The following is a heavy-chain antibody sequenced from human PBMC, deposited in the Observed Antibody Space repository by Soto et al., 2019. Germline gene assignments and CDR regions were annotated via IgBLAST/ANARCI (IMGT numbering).Heavy chain of an antibody. CDR1: GYTFTSYA. V-gene: IGHV1-3*01. J-gene: IGHJ5*02. Sequence: QVQLVQSGAEVKKPGASVKVSCKASGYTFTSYAMHWVRQAPGQRLEWMGWINAGNGNTKYSQKFQGRVTITRDTSASTAYVELSSLRSEDTAVYYCARSRTPYYGSGSSKYNWFDPWGQGTLVTVSS. D-gene: IGHD3-10*01. CDR3: ARSRTPYYGSGSSKYNWFDP. CDR2: INAGNGNT.